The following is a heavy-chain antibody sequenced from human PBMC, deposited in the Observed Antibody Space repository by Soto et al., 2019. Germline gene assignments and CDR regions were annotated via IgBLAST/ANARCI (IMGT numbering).Heavy chain of an antibody. CDR2: IAYDGSNK. J-gene: IGHJ4*02. V-gene: IGHV3-30*18. Sequence: GGSLRLSCAASGFTFSSYGMHWVRQAPGKGLAWVAVIAYDGSNKNYADSVKCRFTISRDNSKNTLVLQMNSLIAEDAAVYYWAKDLSGWYFDYWGQGTLVTVSS. CDR1: GFTFSSYG. CDR3: AKDLSGWYFDY. D-gene: IGHD6-19*01.